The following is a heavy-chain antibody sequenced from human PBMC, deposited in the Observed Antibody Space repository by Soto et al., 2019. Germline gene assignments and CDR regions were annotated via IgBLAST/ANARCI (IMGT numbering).Heavy chain of an antibody. CDR1: VFTFTSSA. CDR2: IAVGSGYT. CDR3: AADATAWQQMVPSDY. Sequence: TPAEVSCKASVFTFTSSAFWCVRQARSQRLEWIGWIAVGSGYTNYAQRFQDRVTLTRDMSTATTYMEMSRLTSEDAAIYYCAADATAWQQMVPSDYWGQGTLVTVS. D-gene: IGHD2-8*01. V-gene: IGHV1-58*01. J-gene: IGHJ4*02.